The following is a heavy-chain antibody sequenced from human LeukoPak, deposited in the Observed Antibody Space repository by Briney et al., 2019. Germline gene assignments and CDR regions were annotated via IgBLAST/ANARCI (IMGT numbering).Heavy chain of an antibody. J-gene: IGHJ4*02. CDR2: INPSSGGT. V-gene: IGHV1-2*02. CDR3: AREGVLTPHIDY. D-gene: IGHD4/OR15-4a*01. CDR1: GYTFTGHY. Sequence: ASVKVSCKASGYTFTGHYMHWVRQAPGHGLGWMGWINPSSGGTNYAQKFQGRVTMTRDTSISTAYMELSGLRSDDTAVYNCAREGVLTPHIDYWGQGTLVTVSS.